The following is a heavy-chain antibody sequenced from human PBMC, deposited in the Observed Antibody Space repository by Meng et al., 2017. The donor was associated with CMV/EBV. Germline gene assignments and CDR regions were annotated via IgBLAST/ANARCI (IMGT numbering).Heavy chain of an antibody. CDR3: ARGSRRLPRFNWFDP. D-gene: IGHD3-3*01. CDR1: GGSFSGYY. J-gene: IGHJ5*02. V-gene: IGHV4-34*01. Sequence: QVPLQRWGAVLLKSSETLLLTCAVYGGSFSGYYWSWIRQPPGKGLEWIGEINHSGSTNYNPSLKSRVTISVDTSKNQFSLKLSSVTAADTAVYYCARGSRRLPRFNWFDPWGQGTLVTVSS. CDR2: INHSGST.